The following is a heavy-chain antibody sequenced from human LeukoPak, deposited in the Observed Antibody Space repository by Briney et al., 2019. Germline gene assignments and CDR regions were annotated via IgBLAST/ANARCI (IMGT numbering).Heavy chain of an antibody. D-gene: IGHD6-6*01. J-gene: IGHJ3*02. CDR3: TRGGRYSSSSNAFDI. CDR2: IRSKAYGGTT. CDR1: GFTFGDYA. Sequence: GGSLRLSCTASGFTFGDYAMSWVRQAPGKGLEWVGFIRSKAYGGTTEYAASVKGRFTISRDDSKSIAYLQMNGLKTEDTAVYYCTRGGRYSSSSNAFDIWGQGTMVTVS. V-gene: IGHV3-49*04.